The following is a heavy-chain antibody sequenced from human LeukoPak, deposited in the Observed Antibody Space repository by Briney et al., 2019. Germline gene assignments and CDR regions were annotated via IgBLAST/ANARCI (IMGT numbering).Heavy chain of an antibody. V-gene: IGHV7-4-1*02. CDR1: GYTFTSYA. D-gene: IGHD6-13*01. J-gene: IGHJ4*02. CDR2: INTNTGNP. Sequence: ASVKVSCKASGYTFTSYAMNWVRQAPGQGLEWMGWINTNTGNPTYAQGFTGRFVFSLDTSVSTAYLQISSLKAEDTAAYYCARAPRSASSSWYVHGLTYDYWGQGTLVTVSS. CDR3: ARAPRSASSSWYVHGLTYDY.